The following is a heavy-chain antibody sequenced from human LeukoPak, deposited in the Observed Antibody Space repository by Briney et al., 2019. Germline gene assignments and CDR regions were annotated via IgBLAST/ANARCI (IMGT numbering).Heavy chain of an antibody. J-gene: IGHJ4*02. CDR2: INTGNGDT. CDR3: AREARYGGLG. V-gene: IGHV1-3*04. Sequence: ASVKVSCKASGYTFISYAIDWVRQAPGQRLEWMGWINTGNGDTKYSQKFQGRVTITRDTSASTTYMELNSLRSEDTAVYYCAREARYGGLGWGQGTLVTVSS. CDR1: GYTFISYA. D-gene: IGHD5-12*01.